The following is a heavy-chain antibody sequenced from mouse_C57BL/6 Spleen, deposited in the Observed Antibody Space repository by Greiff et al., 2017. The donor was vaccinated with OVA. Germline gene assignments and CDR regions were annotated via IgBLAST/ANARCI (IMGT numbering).Heavy chain of an antibody. CDR1: GYAFTNYW. CDR2: IYPGDGDT. V-gene: IGHV1-80*01. Sequence: QVQLQQSGAELVKPGASVKISCKASGYAFTNYWMNWVKQRPGKGLEWIGQIYPGDGDTNYNGKFKGKATLTADKSSSTAYMQLSSLTSEDSAVYFRARSTGTDYWGQGTTLTVSS. D-gene: IGHD4-1*02. J-gene: IGHJ2*01. CDR3: ARSTGTDY.